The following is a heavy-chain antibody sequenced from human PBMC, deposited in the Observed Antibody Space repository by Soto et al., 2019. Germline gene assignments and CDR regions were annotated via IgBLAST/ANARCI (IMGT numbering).Heavy chain of an antibody. Sequence: PGGSLRLSCAASGFTFSSYAMHWVRQAPGKGLEWVAVISYDGSNKYYADSVKGRFTISRDNSKNTLYLQMNSLRAEDTAVYHCARDLSYDFWSGYWSYYYYGMDVWGQGTTVTVSS. J-gene: IGHJ6*02. CDR3: ARDLSYDFWSGYWSYYYYGMDV. D-gene: IGHD3-3*01. CDR2: ISYDGSNK. CDR1: GFTFSSYA. V-gene: IGHV3-30-3*01.